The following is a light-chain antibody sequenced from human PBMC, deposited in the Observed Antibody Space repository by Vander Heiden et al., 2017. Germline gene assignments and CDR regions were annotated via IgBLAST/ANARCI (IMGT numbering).Light chain of an antibody. J-gene: IGKJ4*01. Sequence: DIVMTQTPLSSPVTLGQPASISCRSSQSLGHSDGNTSLSWLQQRPGQPPRLLIYKSSNRGSGVPDRFSGSGAETDFTLKISRVEAEDVGVYYCMQTKQLPVTFGGGTKVEIK. CDR2: KSS. CDR1: QSLGHSDGNTS. V-gene: IGKV2-24*01. CDR3: MQTKQLPVT.